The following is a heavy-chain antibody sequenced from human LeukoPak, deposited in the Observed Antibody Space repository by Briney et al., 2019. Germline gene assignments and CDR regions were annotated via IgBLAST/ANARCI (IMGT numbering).Heavy chain of an antibody. CDR3: GRDDSSGYRPFDY. D-gene: IGHD3-22*01. J-gene: IGHJ4*02. V-gene: IGHV3-7*01. Sequence: PGGSLRLSCAASGFTFSSYWMSWVRQAPGKGLEWVANIKQDGSEKYYVDSVKGRFTISRDNAKNSLYLQMNSLRAEDTAVYYCGRDDSSGYRPFDYWGQGTLVTVSS. CDR1: GFTFSSYW. CDR2: IKQDGSEK.